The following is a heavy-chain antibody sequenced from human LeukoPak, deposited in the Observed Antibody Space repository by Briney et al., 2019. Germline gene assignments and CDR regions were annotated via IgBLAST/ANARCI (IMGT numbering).Heavy chain of an antibody. J-gene: IGHJ2*01. Sequence: GGSLRLSCAASGFTFSSYSLNWVRQTPGNGLEWVSYISGDSGTIYYADSVKGRFTISRDNAKNSMYLQINSLRTGDTAVYYCARRLFWYFDLWGRGTLLTVSS. CDR2: ISGDSGTI. V-gene: IGHV3-48*01. D-gene: IGHD4/OR15-4a*01. CDR1: GFTFSSYS. CDR3: ARRLFWYFDL.